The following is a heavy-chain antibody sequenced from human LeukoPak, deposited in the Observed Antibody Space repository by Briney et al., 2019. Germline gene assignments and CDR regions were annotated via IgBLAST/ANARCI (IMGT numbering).Heavy chain of an antibody. D-gene: IGHD3-9*01. CDR2: ISYDGSNK. CDR3: ARESPKIRYFDY. V-gene: IGHV3-30*03. J-gene: IGHJ4*02. Sequence: PGRSLRLSCAASGFTFSSYGMHWVRQAPGKGLEWVAVISYDGSNKYYADSVKGRFTISRDNSKNTLYLQMNSLRAEDTAVYYCARESPKIRYFDYWGQGTLVTVSS. CDR1: GFTFSSYG.